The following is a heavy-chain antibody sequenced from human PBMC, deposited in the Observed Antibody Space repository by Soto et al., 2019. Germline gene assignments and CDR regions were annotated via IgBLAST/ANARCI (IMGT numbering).Heavy chain of an antibody. CDR3: ARIPVDTYMIYWFDP. V-gene: IGHV4-4*07. D-gene: IGHD5-18*01. Sequence: SETLSLTCTVSGGSFSSYYCNWVRKSAGKGLEWIGRVYPTGSTTYNPSLKSRLTMSVDTSKNQFSLKLTSVTAADTAVYYCARIPVDTYMIYWFDPWGQGTQVTVSS. J-gene: IGHJ5*02. CDR1: GGSFSSYY. CDR2: VYPTGST.